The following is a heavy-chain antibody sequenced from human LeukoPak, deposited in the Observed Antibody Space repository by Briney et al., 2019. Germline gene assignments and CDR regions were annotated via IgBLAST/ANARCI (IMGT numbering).Heavy chain of an antibody. V-gene: IGHV4-61*02. Sequence: SETLSLTCTVSGGSISSGPYYWSWIRQPAGKGLEWIGRIYSSGRTNYNPSLKSRVTISLDTSKNQFSLKLSSVTAADTAVYYCARYGSGRFNYWGQGTLVTVSS. CDR2: IYSSGRT. J-gene: IGHJ4*02. CDR3: ARYGSGRFNY. CDR1: GGSISSGPYY. D-gene: IGHD3-10*01.